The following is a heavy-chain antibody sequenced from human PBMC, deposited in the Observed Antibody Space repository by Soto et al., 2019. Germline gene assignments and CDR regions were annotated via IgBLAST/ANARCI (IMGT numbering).Heavy chain of an antibody. J-gene: IGHJ6*02. V-gene: IGHV1-2*04. CDR3: ARAGYSGYDFQPYYYSYYGMDV. CDR1: GYTFTGYY. D-gene: IGHD5-12*01. CDR2: INPNSGGT. Sequence: QVQLVQSGAEVKKPGASVKVSCKASGYTFTGYYMHWVRQAPGQGLEWMGWINPNSGGTNYAQKFQGWVTMTRDTSISTAYMELSRLRSDDTAVYYCARAGYSGYDFQPYYYSYYGMDVWGQGTTVTVSS.